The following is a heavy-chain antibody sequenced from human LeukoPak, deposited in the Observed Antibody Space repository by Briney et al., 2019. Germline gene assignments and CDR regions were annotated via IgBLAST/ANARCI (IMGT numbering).Heavy chain of an antibody. CDR3: ARGGIVVVPAAIGFDP. D-gene: IGHD2-2*02. CDR2: ISYDGSNK. CDR1: GFTFSSYA. V-gene: IGHV3-30*01. Sequence: GRSLRLSCAASGFTFSSYAMHWVRQAPGKGLEWVAVISYDGSNKYYADSVKGRFTISRDNSKNTLCLQMNSLRAEDTAVYYCARGGIVVVPAAIGFDPWGQGTLVTVSS. J-gene: IGHJ5*02.